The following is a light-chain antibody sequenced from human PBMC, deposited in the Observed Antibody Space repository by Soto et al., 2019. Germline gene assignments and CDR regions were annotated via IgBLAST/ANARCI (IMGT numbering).Light chain of an antibody. CDR2: EDS. J-gene: IGLJ2*01. V-gene: IGLV2-23*01. CDR1: SSDIGSYDL. Sequence: QSALTQPASVSGSPGQSITISCTGTSSDIGSYDLVSWYQRHPGKAPKLMIHEDSKRPSGVSNRFSGSKSGSTASLTISGLQAEDEADYYFCSYAGSSTLIFGGGTKFTVL. CDR3: CSYAGSSTLI.